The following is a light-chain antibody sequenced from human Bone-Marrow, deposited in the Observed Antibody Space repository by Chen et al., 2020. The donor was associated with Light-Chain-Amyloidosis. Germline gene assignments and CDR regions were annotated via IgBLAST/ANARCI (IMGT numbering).Light chain of an antibody. CDR3: QTYANATHV. J-gene: IGLJ1*01. V-gene: IGLV1-40*01. CDR1: SSNIGAGHD. CDR2: GNT. Sequence: QSVLTQPPSVSGAPGQEVTILCTGSSSNIGAGHDVHWYQQLPGTTPKILIYGNTNRLSGVPSRFSGSKPGTSASLVISGLQPDDEADYHCQTYANATHVFGTGTKVIVL.